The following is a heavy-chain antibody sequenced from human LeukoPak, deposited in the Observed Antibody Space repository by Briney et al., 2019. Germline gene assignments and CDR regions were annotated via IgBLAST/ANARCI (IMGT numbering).Heavy chain of an antibody. D-gene: IGHD4-17*01. Sequence: PGGSLRLSCAASGFIFNNYAMTWVCQAPGKGLEWVSGIRGTGVTTYYADSVKGRFTVSRDNSKNTLYLQMNSLRDEDTAVYYCARSPTGDYSFDYWGQGTLVTVSS. CDR3: ARSPTGDYSFDY. J-gene: IGHJ4*02. V-gene: IGHV3-23*01. CDR1: GFIFNNYA. CDR2: IRGTGVTT.